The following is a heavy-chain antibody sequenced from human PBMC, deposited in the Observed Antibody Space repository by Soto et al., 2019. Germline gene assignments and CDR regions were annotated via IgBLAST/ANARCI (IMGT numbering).Heavy chain of an antibody. V-gene: IGHV5-51*01. D-gene: IGHD3-16*02. CDR2: IYPGDSDT. Sequence: GESLKISCKGSGYSFTRYWIGWVRQMPGKGLEWLGIIYPGDSDTRYSPSFQGQVTISADKSISTAYLQWSSLKASDTAMYYCASSYDYVWGSYRSRPYYFDYWGQGTLVTVSS. CDR1: GYSFTRYW. J-gene: IGHJ4*02. CDR3: ASSYDYVWGSYRSRPYYFDY.